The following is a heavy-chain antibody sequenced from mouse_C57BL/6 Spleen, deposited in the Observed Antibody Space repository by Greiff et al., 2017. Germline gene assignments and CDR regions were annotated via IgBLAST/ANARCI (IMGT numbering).Heavy chain of an antibody. CDR2: ISSGSSTI. D-gene: IGHD1-1*01. J-gene: IGHJ4*01. CDR1: GFTFSDYG. Sequence: EVMLVESGGGLVKPGGSLKLSCAASGFTFSDYGMHWVRQAPEKGLEWVAYISSGSSTIYYADTVKGRFTISRDNDKNTLFLQMTSLRSEDTAMYYCARTYYGSSPYAMDYWGQGTSVTVAS. CDR3: ARTYYGSSPYAMDY. V-gene: IGHV5-17*01.